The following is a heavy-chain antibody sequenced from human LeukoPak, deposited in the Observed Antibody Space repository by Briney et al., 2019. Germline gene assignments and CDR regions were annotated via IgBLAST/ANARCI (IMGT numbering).Heavy chain of an antibody. CDR1: GFTFSSYE. V-gene: IGHV3-48*03. J-gene: IGHJ6*03. CDR3: ARDTTTATGWVYMDV. Sequence: GGSLRLSCAASGFTFSSYEMNWVRQAPGKGLEWVSHISTSGSTIYYANSVKGRFTISRDNAKNSLYLQMNSVRAEDTALYYCARDTTTATGWVYMDVWGKGTTVTISS. D-gene: IGHD6-13*01. CDR2: ISTSGSTI.